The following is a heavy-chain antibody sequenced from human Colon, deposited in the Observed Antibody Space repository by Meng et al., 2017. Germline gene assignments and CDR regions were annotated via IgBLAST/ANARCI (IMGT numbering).Heavy chain of an antibody. CDR1: GNTFTSNT. D-gene: IGHD1-14*01. CDR3: VRDPTGGSFHYFDS. Sequence: QVHLVQSWAEVKKPGASVKLSCKASGNTFTSNTIHWVRQAPGQRPEWMGWINAGSGNTKYSLKFQNRVTLTRDTSASTAYLEVKSLTSRDTAVYYCVRDPTGGSFHYFDSWGQGALVTVSS. J-gene: IGHJ4*02. CDR2: INAGSGNT. V-gene: IGHV1-3*01.